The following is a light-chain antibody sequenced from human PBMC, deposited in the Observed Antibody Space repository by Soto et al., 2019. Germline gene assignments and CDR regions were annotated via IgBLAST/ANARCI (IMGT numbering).Light chain of an antibody. V-gene: IGKV4-1*01. J-gene: IGKJ1*01. Sequence: DIVMTQSPDSLAVSLGERATINCKSSQSVLYSSNNKNYLAWYQQKPGQPPKLLISWASTRESGVPARFSGSGSGSDFTLTISTLQAEDVAVYYGQQYYSTPQTFGQGTKVEIK. CDR2: WAS. CDR3: QQYYSTPQT. CDR1: QSVLYSSNNKNY.